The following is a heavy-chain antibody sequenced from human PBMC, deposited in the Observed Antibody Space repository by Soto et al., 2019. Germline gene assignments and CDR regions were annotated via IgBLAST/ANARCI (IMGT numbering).Heavy chain of an antibody. CDR2: ISYDGSNK. J-gene: IGHJ4*02. CDR3: AKAHYYYDSSGYYAKVYYFDY. CDR1: GFTFSSYG. D-gene: IGHD3-22*01. V-gene: IGHV3-30*18. Sequence: GGYLRLSCAASGFTFSSYGMHWVRQAPGKGLEWVAVISYDGSNKYYADSVKGRFTISRDNSKNTLYLQMNSLRAEDTAVYYCAKAHYYYDSSGYYAKVYYFDYSDQETLVTVSS.